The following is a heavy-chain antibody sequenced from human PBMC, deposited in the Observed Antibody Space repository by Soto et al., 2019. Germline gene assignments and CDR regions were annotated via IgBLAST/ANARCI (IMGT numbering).Heavy chain of an antibody. J-gene: IGHJ5*02. D-gene: IGHD3-22*01. CDR2: INPNSGGT. CDR3: ARDTYYYDISGYYYGGWFDP. V-gene: IGHV1-2*04. CDR1: GYTFTGYY. Sequence: ASVKVSCKASGYTFTGYYMHWVRQAPGQGLEWMGWINPNSGGTNYAQKFQGWVTMTRDTSISTAYMELSRLRSDDTAVYYCARDTYYYDISGYYYGGWFDPWGQGTLVTVSS.